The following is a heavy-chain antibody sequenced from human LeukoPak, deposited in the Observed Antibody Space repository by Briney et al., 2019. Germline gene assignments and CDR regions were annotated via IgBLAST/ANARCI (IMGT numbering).Heavy chain of an antibody. CDR3: ARGPITMVRGVISHFDY. Sequence: GASVKVSCKASGGTFSSYAISWVRQAPGQGLEWMGGIIPIFGTANYAQKFHGRVTITADESTSTAYMELSSLRSEDTAVYYCARGPITMVRGVISHFDYWGQGTPVTVSS. D-gene: IGHD3-10*01. V-gene: IGHV1-69*01. J-gene: IGHJ4*02. CDR1: GGTFSSYA. CDR2: IIPIFGTA.